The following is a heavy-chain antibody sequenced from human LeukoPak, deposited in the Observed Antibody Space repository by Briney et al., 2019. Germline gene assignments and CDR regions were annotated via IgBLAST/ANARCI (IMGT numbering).Heavy chain of an antibody. CDR3: ARDLGIAAAGP. V-gene: IGHV4-34*01. J-gene: IGHJ5*02. Sequence: SETLSLTCAVYGGSFSGYYWSWIRQPPGKGLEWIGEINHSGSTNYNPSLKSRVTISVDTSKNQFSLKLSSVTAADTAVYYCARDLGIAAAGPWGQGTLVTVSS. CDR2: INHSGST. D-gene: IGHD6-13*01. CDR1: GGSFSGYY.